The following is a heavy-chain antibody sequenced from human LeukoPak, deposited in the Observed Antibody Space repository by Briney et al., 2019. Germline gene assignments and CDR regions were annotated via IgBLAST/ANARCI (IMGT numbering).Heavy chain of an antibody. Sequence: ASVKVSCKVSGYTLTELSMHWVRQAPGKGLEWMGGFDPEDGETIYAQKFQGRVTMTEDTSTDTAYMELSSLRSEGTAVYYCATTNLRFLEWLPPDYWGQGTLVTVSS. CDR1: GYTLTELS. D-gene: IGHD3-3*01. CDR3: ATTNLRFLEWLPPDY. J-gene: IGHJ4*02. CDR2: FDPEDGET. V-gene: IGHV1-24*01.